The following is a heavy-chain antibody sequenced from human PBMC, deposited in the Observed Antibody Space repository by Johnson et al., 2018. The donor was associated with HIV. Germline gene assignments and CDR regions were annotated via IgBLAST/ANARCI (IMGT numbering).Heavy chain of an antibody. CDR2: IYSGGST. D-gene: IGHD4-17*01. Sequence: VQLVESGGGVVRPGGSLRLSCAASGFTFDDYGMTWVRQAPGKGLEWVSVIYSGGSTYYADSVKGRFTISRDNSKNTLYLQMNSLRAEDTAVYYCARTDYGDYNDAFDIWGQGTMVTVSS. V-gene: IGHV3-66*01. J-gene: IGHJ3*02. CDR3: ARTDYGDYNDAFDI. CDR1: GFTFDDYG.